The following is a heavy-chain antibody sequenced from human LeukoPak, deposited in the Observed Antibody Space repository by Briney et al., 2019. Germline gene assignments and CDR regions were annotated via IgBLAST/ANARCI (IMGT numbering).Heavy chain of an antibody. J-gene: IGHJ4*02. Sequence: GGSLRPSCAASGFTFSSYAMSWVRQAPGKGLEWVSSISTSSSYIYYADSVKGRFTISRDNAKNSLYLQMNSLRAEDTAVYYCARDSGLWSSEYYFDYWGQGALVTVSS. CDR1: GFTFSSYA. V-gene: IGHV3-21*01. CDR3: ARDSGLWSSEYYFDY. CDR2: ISTSSSYI. D-gene: IGHD2-15*01.